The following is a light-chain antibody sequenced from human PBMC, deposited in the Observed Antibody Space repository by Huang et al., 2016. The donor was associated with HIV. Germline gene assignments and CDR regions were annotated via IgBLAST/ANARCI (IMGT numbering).Light chain of an antibody. V-gene: IGKV3-15*01. CDR3: QQYDSWLWT. Sequence: EIVMTQSPATLSVSPGGGATLSCRASQSVGGNLAWYQQRPGQAPRLLISAASTRASGLPARFSGRGSGTEFTLTISRLQSEDFALYYCQQYDSWLWTFGQGTQVEIK. CDR1: QSVGGN. CDR2: AAS. J-gene: IGKJ1*01.